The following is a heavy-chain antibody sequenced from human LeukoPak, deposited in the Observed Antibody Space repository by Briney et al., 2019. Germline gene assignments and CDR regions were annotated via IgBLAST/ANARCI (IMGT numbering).Heavy chain of an antibody. CDR2: ISGSGGSI. CDR3: AKLIGPTDY. J-gene: IGHJ4*02. V-gene: IGHV3-23*01. CDR1: GFIFRSYG. Sequence: GGSLRLSCAASGFIFRSYGMSWVRQAPGKGLEWVSGISGSGGSIYYADSVKGRFTISRDNSKNTLYLQMNSLRAEDTAIYYCAKLIGPTDYWGQGTLVTVSS.